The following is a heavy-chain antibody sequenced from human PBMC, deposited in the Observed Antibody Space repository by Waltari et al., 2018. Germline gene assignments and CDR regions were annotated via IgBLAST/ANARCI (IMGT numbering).Heavy chain of an antibody. Sequence: QVQLVQSGAEVKKPGASVKVSCKASGYTFTSYAMHWVRQAPGQRLEWMGWINAGNGNTKYSQKFQGRVTITRDTSASTAYMELSSLRSEDTAVYYCARGGLTSYYDFWSGWSSYYFDYWGQGTLVTVSS. CDR1: GYTFTSYA. V-gene: IGHV1-3*01. D-gene: IGHD3-3*01. CDR3: ARGGLTSYYDFWSGWSSYYFDY. CDR2: INAGNGNT. J-gene: IGHJ4*02.